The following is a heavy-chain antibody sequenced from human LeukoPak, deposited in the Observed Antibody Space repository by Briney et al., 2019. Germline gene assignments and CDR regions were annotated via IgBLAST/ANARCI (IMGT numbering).Heavy chain of an antibody. CDR3: ARVGYYGSGRKNWFDP. Sequence: ASVKVSCKASGYTSTSYYMHWVRQAPGQGLEWMGIINPSGGSTSYAQKFQGRVTMTRDTSTSTVYMELSSLRSEDTAVYYCARVGYYGSGRKNWFDPWGQGTLVTVSS. CDR2: INPSGGST. D-gene: IGHD3-10*01. V-gene: IGHV1-46*01. CDR1: GYTSTSYY. J-gene: IGHJ5*02.